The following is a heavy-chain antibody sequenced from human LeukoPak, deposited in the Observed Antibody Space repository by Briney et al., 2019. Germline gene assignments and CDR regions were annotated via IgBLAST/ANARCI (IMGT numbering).Heavy chain of an antibody. CDR2: ISGSGSSK. V-gene: IGHV3-23*01. D-gene: IGHD3-10*01. CDR1: GFTFSSYA. J-gene: IGHJ5*02. Sequence: PGGSLRLSCAASGFTFSSYAMSWVRQAPGKGLEWVSGISGSGSSKNYADSVKGRLTISRDNSKNTLYLQMNSLRAEDTAVYYCAKGATNIMVRGWGRFDPWGQGTLVTVSS. CDR3: AKGATNIMVRGWGRFDP.